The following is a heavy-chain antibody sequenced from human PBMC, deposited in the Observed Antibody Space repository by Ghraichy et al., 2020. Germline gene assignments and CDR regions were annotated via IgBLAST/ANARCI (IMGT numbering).Heavy chain of an antibody. Sequence: GESLNISCAASGFTVSSSHMSWVRQAPGKGLEWVSVIYSGGSTYYADSVRGRFTISRDDSENTLYLQVNSLGAGDTAVYYCATGGGSRRFDSWGQGTLVTVSS. V-gene: IGHV3-53*01. J-gene: IGHJ4*02. CDR3: ATGGGSRRFDS. CDR2: IYSGGST. D-gene: IGHD6-13*01. CDR1: GFTVSSSH.